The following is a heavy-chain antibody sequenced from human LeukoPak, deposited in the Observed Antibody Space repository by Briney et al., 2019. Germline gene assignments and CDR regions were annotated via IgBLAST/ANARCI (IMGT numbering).Heavy chain of an antibody. Sequence: GASVKVSCKASGYTFTGYYMHWVRQAPGQGLEWMGWINPNSGGTNYAQQFQGRVTMTRDTSISTAYMELSRLRSDDTAVYYCARDGSYDFWSGYLNYWGQGTLVTVSS. D-gene: IGHD3-3*01. J-gene: IGHJ4*02. CDR3: ARDGSYDFWSGYLNY. CDR1: GYTFTGYY. V-gene: IGHV1-2*02. CDR2: INPNSGGT.